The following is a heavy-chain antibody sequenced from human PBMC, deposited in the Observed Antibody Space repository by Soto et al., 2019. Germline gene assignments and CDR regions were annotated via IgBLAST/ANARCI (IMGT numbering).Heavy chain of an antibody. J-gene: IGHJ4*02. CDR2: IKSKTDGGTT. Sequence: GGSLRLSCAASGFTFSNAWMNWVRQAPGKGLEWVGRIKSKTDGGTTDYAAPVKGGFTISRDDPKNTLYLQMNSLKTEDTAVYYCTSLRGYYYDSSGYYYPFDYWGQGTLVTVSS. V-gene: IGHV3-15*07. CDR1: GFTFSNAW. CDR3: TSLRGYYYDSSGYYYPFDY. D-gene: IGHD3-22*01.